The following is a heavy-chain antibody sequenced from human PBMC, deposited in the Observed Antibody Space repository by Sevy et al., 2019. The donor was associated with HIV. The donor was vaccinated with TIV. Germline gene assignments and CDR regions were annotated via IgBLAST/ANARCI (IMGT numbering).Heavy chain of an antibody. CDR2: TYYRSKWYN. V-gene: IGHV6-1*01. D-gene: IGHD6-19*01. CDR1: GDSVSSNSAA. Sequence: SQTLSLTCAISGDSVSSNSAAWNWIRQSPSRGLEWLGRTYYRSKWYNDYAVSVKSRITINPDTSKNQFSLQLNSVTPEDTAVYYCATNGVYSSGWQNALDIWGQGTMVTVSS. CDR3: ATNGVYSSGWQNALDI. J-gene: IGHJ3*02.